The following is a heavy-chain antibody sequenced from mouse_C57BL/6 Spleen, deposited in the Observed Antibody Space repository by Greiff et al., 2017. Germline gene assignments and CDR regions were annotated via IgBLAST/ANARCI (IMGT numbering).Heavy chain of an antibody. CDR1: GYSITSGYY. CDR2: ISYDGSN. J-gene: IGHJ3*01. CDR3: ARDSPY. Sequence: DVQLQESGPGLVKPSQSLSLTCSVTGYSITSGYYWNWIRQFPGNKLEWMGYISYDGSNNYNPSLKNRISITRDTSKNQFFLKLNSVTTEDTATYYCARDSPYWGQGTLVTVSA. V-gene: IGHV3-6*01.